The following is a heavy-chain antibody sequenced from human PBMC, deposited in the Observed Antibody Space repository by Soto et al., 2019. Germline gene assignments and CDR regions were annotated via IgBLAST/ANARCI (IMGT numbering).Heavy chain of an antibody. CDR1: GFTFSDYG. V-gene: IGHV3-30*18. CDR3: VKPSGWYPDY. CDR2: ISPDGINK. D-gene: IGHD6-19*01. Sequence: QVQLVESGGGVVQPGGSLRLSCAVSGFTFSDYGMHWVRQAPGKGLEWVAVISPDGINKYYPDSLRGRFTSRDNSKNTLYLQMSSLRGEDTAVYYCVKPSGWYPDYWGQGTHVTVSS. J-gene: IGHJ4*02.